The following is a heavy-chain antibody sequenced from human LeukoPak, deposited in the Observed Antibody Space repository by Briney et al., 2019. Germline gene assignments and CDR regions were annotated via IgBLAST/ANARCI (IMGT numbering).Heavy chain of an antibody. Sequence: SETLSLTCAIYGGSFSGYYWSWIRQPPEKGLEWIGEIRHSGRTNYNPSLKSRVTISLDTSRNQFSLKLSSVTAADTAVYYCARELYDFWSGYYYGPSYNWFDPWGQGTLVTVSS. J-gene: IGHJ5*02. CDR1: GGSFSGYY. CDR2: IRHSGRT. V-gene: IGHV4-34*01. D-gene: IGHD3-3*01. CDR3: ARELYDFWSGYYYGPSYNWFDP.